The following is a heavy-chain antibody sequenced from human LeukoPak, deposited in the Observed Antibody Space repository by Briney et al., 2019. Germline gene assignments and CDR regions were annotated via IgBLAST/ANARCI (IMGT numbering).Heavy chain of an antibody. V-gene: IGHV3-30*02. CDR2: IRYDGSNK. J-gene: IGHJ4*02. Sequence: GGSLRLSCAASGFTFSSYGMHWVRQAPGKGLEWLAFIRYDGSNKYYADSVKGRFTISRDNSKNTLYLQMNSLRAEDTAVYYCATARDGYNLRWGQGTLVTVSS. CDR1: GFTFSSYG. D-gene: IGHD5-24*01. CDR3: ATARDGYNLR.